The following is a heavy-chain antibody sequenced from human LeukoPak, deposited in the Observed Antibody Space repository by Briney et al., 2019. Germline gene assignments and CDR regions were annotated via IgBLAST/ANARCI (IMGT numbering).Heavy chain of an antibody. CDR2: ISWNSGSI. CDR1: GFTFDEYA. D-gene: IGHD1-26*01. J-gene: IGHJ6*03. Sequence: GRSLRLSCAASGFTFDEYAMHWVRQAPGKGLEWVSGISWNSGSIGYADSVKGRFTISRDNAKNSLYLQMNSLRAEDMALYYCAKDIWGAPSHYMDVWGKGTTVTVSS. V-gene: IGHV3-9*03. CDR3: AKDIWGAPSHYMDV.